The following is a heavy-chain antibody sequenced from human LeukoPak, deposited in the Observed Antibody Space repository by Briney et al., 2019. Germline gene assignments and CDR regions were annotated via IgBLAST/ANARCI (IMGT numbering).Heavy chain of an antibody. Sequence: GGSLRLSCAASGFTFSSYAMHWVRQAPGEGLEWVAVISYDGSNKYYADSVKGRFTISRDNSKNTLYLQMNSLRAEDTAVYYCARDDSSGYDAFDIWGQGTMVTVSS. CDR3: ARDDSSGYDAFDI. J-gene: IGHJ3*02. CDR2: ISYDGSNK. D-gene: IGHD3-22*01. CDR1: GFTFSSYA. V-gene: IGHV3-30-3*01.